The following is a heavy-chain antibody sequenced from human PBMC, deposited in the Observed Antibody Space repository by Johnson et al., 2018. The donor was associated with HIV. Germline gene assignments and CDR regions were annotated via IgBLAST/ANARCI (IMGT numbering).Heavy chain of an antibody. CDR2: ISYDGNKK. V-gene: IGHV3-30*04. CDR3: AKHLSTLVDAFDI. J-gene: IGHJ3*02. D-gene: IGHD3-16*01. Sequence: QVQLVESGGGVVQPGRSLRLSCAASGFTFSNYAIHWVRQAPGKGLEWVAVISYDGNKKYYADSVKGRFTISRDNSKNTLYLQMNSLRAEDTAVYYCAKHLSTLVDAFDIWGQGTMVTVSS. CDR1: GFTFSNYA.